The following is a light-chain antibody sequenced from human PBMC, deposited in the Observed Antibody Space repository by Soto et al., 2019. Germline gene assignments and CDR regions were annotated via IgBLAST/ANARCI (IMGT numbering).Light chain of an antibody. CDR1: QTVSSSY. J-gene: IGKJ2*01. CDR2: GAS. Sequence: EIVLTQSPGTLSLSPGERATLSCRASQTVSSSYLVWYQQKPGQDLRLLIYGASSRATGIPDRFSGSGSGTDFALTISRLEPEDFAVYYCQQYSALPSTFGQGTKLEI. V-gene: IGKV3-20*01. CDR3: QQYSALPST.